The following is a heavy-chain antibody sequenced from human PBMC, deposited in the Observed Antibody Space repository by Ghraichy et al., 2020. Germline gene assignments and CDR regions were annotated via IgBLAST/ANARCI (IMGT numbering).Heavy chain of an antibody. J-gene: IGHJ6*02. V-gene: IGHV3-7*01. CDR1: GFTFSTYW. CDR3: ARDYNMVYSSSWYQPNYSVMDV. Sequence: GGSLRLSCAASGFTFSTYWMHWVRQAPGKGLGWVTNIKQDGSEKYYVDSVKGRFTISRDNAKNTLYLQMNSLRAEDTAVYYCARDYNMVYSSSWYQPNYSVMDVWGQGTAVTSSS. D-gene: IGHD6-13*01. CDR2: IKQDGSEK.